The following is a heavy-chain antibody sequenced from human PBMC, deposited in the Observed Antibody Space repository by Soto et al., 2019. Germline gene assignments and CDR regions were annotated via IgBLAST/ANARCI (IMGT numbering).Heavy chain of an antibody. CDR3: AREGRFLEWVMGGYFDY. Sequence: GGSLRLSCAASGFTFSSYGMHWVRQAPGKGLEWVAVIWYDGSNKYYADSVKGRFTISRDNSKNTLYLQMNSLRAEDTAVYYCAREGRFLEWVMGGYFDYWGQGTLVTVSS. CDR1: GFTFSSYG. D-gene: IGHD3-3*01. J-gene: IGHJ4*02. CDR2: IWYDGSNK. V-gene: IGHV3-33*01.